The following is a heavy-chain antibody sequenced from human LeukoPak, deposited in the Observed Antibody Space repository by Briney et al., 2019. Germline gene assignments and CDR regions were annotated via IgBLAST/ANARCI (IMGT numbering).Heavy chain of an antibody. D-gene: IGHD3-10*01. CDR1: GYTFTGYY. V-gene: IGHV1-2*02. CDR2: INPNSGGT. CDR3: ARGGSGSYFSWLDP. Sequence: GASVKVSCKASGYTFTGYYIHWVRQAPGQGLECMGWINPNSGGTNYAQKFQGRVTMTRDTSISTAYMELGRLRSDDTAVYYCARGGSGSYFSWLDPWGQGTLVTVSP. J-gene: IGHJ5*02.